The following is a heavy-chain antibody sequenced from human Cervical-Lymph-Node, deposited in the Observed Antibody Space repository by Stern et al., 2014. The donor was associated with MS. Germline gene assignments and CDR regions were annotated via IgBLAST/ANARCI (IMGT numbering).Heavy chain of an antibody. CDR2: ISGSGGST. V-gene: IGHV3-23*04. D-gene: IGHD4-17*01. CDR3: AKDRRHDYGDYVWDY. Sequence: EVQLVESGGGLVQPGGSLRLSCAASGFTFSSYAMSGVRQAPGKGLEWASGISGSGGSTYYADSVKGRFTISKDNSKNTLYLQMNSLRAEDTAVYYCAKDRRHDYGDYVWDYWGQGTLVTVSS. J-gene: IGHJ4*02. CDR1: GFTFSSYA.